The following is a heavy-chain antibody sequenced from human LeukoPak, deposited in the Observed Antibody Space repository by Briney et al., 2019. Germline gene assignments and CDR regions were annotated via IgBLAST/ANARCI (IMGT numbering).Heavy chain of an antibody. Sequence: PSETLSLTCTVSGGSISSYYWSWVRQAPGKGLEWVSVIYSGGSTYYADSVKGRFTISRDNSKNTLYLQMNSLRAEDTAVYYCARDGGPGYSSGWYDYWGQGTLVTVSS. CDR2: IYSGGST. CDR1: GGSISSYY. CDR3: ARDGGPGYSSGWYDY. V-gene: IGHV3-66*01. D-gene: IGHD6-19*01. J-gene: IGHJ4*02.